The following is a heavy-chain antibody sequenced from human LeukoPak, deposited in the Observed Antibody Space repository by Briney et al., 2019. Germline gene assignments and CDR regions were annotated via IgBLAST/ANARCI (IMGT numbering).Heavy chain of an antibody. J-gene: IGHJ4*02. V-gene: IGHV3-21*01. CDR1: GFTFSSDS. CDR3: ASNPLYRSSWNPAHFDY. D-gene: IGHD6-13*01. CDR2: ISSSSSYI. Sequence: GGSLRLACAASGFTFSSDSMESVRQAPGKGLGWVSSISSSSSYIYYAHSVKGRFTIARDNAKKSLYLQMNSLRAEDTAVYYCASNPLYRSSWNPAHFDYWGQGTLVTVSS.